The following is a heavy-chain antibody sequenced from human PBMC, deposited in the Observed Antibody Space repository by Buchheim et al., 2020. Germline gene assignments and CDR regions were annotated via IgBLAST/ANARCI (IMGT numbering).Heavy chain of an antibody. CDR2: INSDGSST. D-gene: IGHD1-1*01. V-gene: IGHV3-74*01. Sequence: VQLVESGGGLVQPGGSLRLSCAASGFTFSDLWMHWVRQTPGKGLMWVSRINSDGSSTIYGESGKGRFTVSRDNAKNTRYLQMNSLRAEDTGVYYCARDPLLNGGTLDYWGQGT. CDR3: ARDPLLNGGTLDY. J-gene: IGHJ4*02. CDR1: GFTFSDLW.